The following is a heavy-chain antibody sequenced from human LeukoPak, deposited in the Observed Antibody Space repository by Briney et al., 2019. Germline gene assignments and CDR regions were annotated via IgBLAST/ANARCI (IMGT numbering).Heavy chain of an antibody. J-gene: IGHJ4*02. V-gene: IGHV3-48*01. D-gene: IGHD1-26*01. CDR3: ASWGEGALDN. Sequence: PGGSLRLSCEASGFTFSSYSMNWVRQAPGKGLEWISYISTSTTTIYYANSVKGRFTISRDNAKKSLYLQMNSLRVEDTGVYYCASWGEGALDNWGQGTLVTVCS. CDR1: GFTFSSYS. CDR2: ISTSTTTI.